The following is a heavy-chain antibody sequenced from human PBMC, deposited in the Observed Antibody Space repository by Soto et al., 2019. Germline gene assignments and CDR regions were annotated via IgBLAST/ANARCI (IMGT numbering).Heavy chain of an antibody. CDR3: ARGGQWDFLSDY. CDR2: VSAYNGNA. Sequence: GASVKVSCKASGYTFTRYYINWVRQAPGQGLEWMGWVSAYNGNAHYEQKIQGRVTLTTDTSTSTAYMELRSLRSDDTAVYFCARGGQWDFLSDYWGQGTLVTVSS. CDR1: GYTFTRYY. V-gene: IGHV1-18*01. D-gene: IGHD1-26*01. J-gene: IGHJ4*02.